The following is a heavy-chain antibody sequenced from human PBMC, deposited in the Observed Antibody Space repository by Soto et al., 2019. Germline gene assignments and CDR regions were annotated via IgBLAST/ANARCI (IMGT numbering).Heavy chain of an antibody. CDR1: GGSFSGYY. Sequence: QVQLQQWCAGLLKPSETLSLTCAVYGGSFSGYYWSWIRQPPGKGLEWIGQINHSGSNNYNPSLKHRDTQSVDTSKNQLSLKLRYVTAADQAVYYCARTSSSHYWGQGTLVTFSS. J-gene: IGHJ4*02. D-gene: IGHD2-2*01. CDR2: INHSGSN. CDR3: ARTSSSHY. V-gene: IGHV4-34*01.